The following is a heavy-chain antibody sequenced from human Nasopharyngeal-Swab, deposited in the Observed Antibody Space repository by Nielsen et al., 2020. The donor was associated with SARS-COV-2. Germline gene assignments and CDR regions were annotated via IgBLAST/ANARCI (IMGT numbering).Heavy chain of an antibody. V-gene: IGHV1-24*01. CDR3: ATGQQWLVQWFDP. D-gene: IGHD6-19*01. Sequence: ASVTVSCKVSGYTLTELSMHWVRQAPGKGLEWMGGFDPEDGETIYAQKFQGRVTMTEDTSTDTAYMELSSLRSEDTAVYYCATGQQWLVQWFDPWGQGTLVTVSS. J-gene: IGHJ5*02. CDR2: FDPEDGET. CDR1: GYTLTELS.